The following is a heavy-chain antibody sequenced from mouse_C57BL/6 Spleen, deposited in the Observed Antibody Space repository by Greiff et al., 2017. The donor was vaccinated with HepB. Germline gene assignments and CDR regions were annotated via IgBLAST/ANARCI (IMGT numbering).Heavy chain of an antibody. V-gene: IGHV1-5*01. CDR1: GYTFTSYW. CDR3: TRSNYGSPYWYFDV. CDR2: IYPGNSDT. Sequence: VQLQQSGTVLARPGASVKMSCKTSGYTFTSYWMHWVKQRPGQGLEWIGAIYPGNSDTSYNQKFKGKAKLTAVTSASTAYMELSSLTNEDSAVYYCTRSNYGSPYWYFDVWGTGTTVTVSS. J-gene: IGHJ1*03. D-gene: IGHD1-1*01.